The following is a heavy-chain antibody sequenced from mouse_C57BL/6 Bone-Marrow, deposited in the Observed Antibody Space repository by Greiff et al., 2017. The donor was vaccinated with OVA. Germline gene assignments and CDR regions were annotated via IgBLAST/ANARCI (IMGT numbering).Heavy chain of an antibody. CDR2: IHPNSGST. J-gene: IGHJ1*03. Sequence: VQLQQPGAELVKPGASVKLSCKASGYTFTSYWMHWVKQRPGQGLEWIGMIHPNSGSTNYNEKFKSKATLTVDKSSSTAYMQLSSLTSEDSAVYYWARRAVVARWYFDVWGTGTTVTVAS. CDR1: GYTFTSYW. V-gene: IGHV1-64*01. CDR3: ARRAVVARWYFDV. D-gene: IGHD1-1*01.